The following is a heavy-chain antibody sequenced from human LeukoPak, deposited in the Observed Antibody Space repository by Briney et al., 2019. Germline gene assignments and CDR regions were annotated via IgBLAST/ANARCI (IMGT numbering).Heavy chain of an antibody. D-gene: IGHD3-10*01. J-gene: IGHJ4*02. CDR3: VKDHGANYYASGSNFDY. V-gene: IGHV3-64D*06. CDR2: ISSNGGTT. Sequence: GGSLRLSCSASGFTFSSYAMHWVRQAPGKGLEYVSAISSNGGTTYYADSVKGRFTISRDNSKNTLFLQMSSLRAEDTAVYYCVKDHGANYYASGSNFDYWGQGTLVTVSS. CDR1: GFTFSSYA.